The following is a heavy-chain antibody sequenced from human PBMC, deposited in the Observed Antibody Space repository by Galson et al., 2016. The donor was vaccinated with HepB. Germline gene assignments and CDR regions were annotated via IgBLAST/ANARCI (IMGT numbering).Heavy chain of an antibody. CDR2: IEGDGTST. Sequence: SLRLSCAVSGFIFRNHQMHWIRQAPGKGLKWVARIEGDGTSTIYAPSVKGRFTISSDSAENTVYLQMNRLRAEDTALYYCAKDLSGPDHWGQGTQVTVSP. J-gene: IGHJ4*02. CDR1: GFIFRNHQ. CDR3: AKDLSGPDH. V-gene: IGHV3-74*01.